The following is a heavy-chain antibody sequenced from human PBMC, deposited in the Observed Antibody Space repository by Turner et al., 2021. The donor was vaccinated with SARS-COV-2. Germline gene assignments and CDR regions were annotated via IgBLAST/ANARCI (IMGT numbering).Heavy chain of an antibody. CDR3: GRDGLYDYDSSAYYNDAFDI. D-gene: IGHD3-22*01. CDR1: AFTCISYW. CDR2: IKQDGSEK. J-gene: IGHJ3*02. Sequence: AQLEESGGGLVVPGRALGLPFATSAFTCISYWMSWGREAPGEGMEWVANIKQDGSEKYYGDPMKGRFTIARDNAKNALNLQMNSLRAEDTAVYYCGRDGLYDYDSSAYYNDAFDIWGQGTMVTVSS. V-gene: IGHV3-7*01.